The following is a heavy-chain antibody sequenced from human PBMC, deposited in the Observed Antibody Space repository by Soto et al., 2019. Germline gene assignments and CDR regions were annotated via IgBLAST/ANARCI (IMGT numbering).Heavy chain of an antibody. Sequence: ASVKVSCKASGYTFTSYGISWVRQAPGQGLEWMGWISAYNGNTNYAQKLQGRVTMTTDTSTSTAYMELRSLRSDDTAVYYCARATKPRYDSSGYYYYWGQGTLVTVSS. CDR3: ARATKPRYDSSGYYYY. V-gene: IGHV1-18*01. CDR1: GYTFTSYG. J-gene: IGHJ4*02. D-gene: IGHD3-22*01. CDR2: ISAYNGNT.